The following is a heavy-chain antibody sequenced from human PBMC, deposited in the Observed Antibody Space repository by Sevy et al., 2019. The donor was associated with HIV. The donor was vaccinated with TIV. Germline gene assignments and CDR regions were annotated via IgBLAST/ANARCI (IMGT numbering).Heavy chain of an antibody. CDR1: GFTFTGST. CDR3: RSQRTIAVAGDYFDY. V-gene: IGHV3-73*01. D-gene: IGHD6-19*01. CDR2: IRSRAKTYAT. J-gene: IGHJ4*02. Sequence: GGSLRLSCAASGFTFTGSTMYWVRQASGKGLEWVARIRSRAKTYATAYAASVKGRFTISRDDSRNTAYLQMNSLKTEDTAVYYCRSQRTIAVAGDYFDYWGQGTLVTVSS.